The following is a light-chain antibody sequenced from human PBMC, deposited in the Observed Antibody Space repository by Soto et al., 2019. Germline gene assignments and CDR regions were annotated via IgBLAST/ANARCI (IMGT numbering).Light chain of an antibody. J-gene: IGKJ1*01. V-gene: IGKV1-39*01. CDR2: AVS. CDR1: QSISNY. Sequence: DIQMTQSPSSLSASVGDRVTITCRASQSISNYLNWYQQIAGKPPKLLIYAVSSLHSGVPSRFSGSASGTVFTLTINGLQPEDFATYYCQQSYITPWTFGLGTKVEIK. CDR3: QQSYITPWT.